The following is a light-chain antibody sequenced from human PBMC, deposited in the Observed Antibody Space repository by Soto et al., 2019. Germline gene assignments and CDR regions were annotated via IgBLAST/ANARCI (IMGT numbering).Light chain of an antibody. J-gene: IGKJ2*01. CDR1: QSVSSNY. V-gene: IGKV3-20*01. CDR3: QQFDRSPYT. Sequence: EIVLTQSPGTLSLSPGERATLSCRASQSVSSNYLAWYQHKPGQTPRLLLYCSSSRATGIPDRLSGSGSGTGFTLIISRLEPEDFAVYYCQQFDRSPYTFAQGTKLEI. CDR2: CSS.